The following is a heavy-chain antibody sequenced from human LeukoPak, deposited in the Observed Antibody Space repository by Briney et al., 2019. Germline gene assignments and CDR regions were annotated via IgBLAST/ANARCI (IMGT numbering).Heavy chain of an antibody. J-gene: IGHJ6*02. CDR3: AREQVVVGRGYYGMDV. CDR2: ISGSGGST. Sequence: GGSLRLSCAASGFTFSSYAMSWVRQAPGKGLEWVSAISGSGGSTYYADSVKGRFTISRDNSMNTLYLQMNSLRVDDTAVYYCAREQVVVGRGYYGMDVWGQGTTVTVSS. D-gene: IGHD2-2*01. V-gene: IGHV3-23*01. CDR1: GFTFSSYA.